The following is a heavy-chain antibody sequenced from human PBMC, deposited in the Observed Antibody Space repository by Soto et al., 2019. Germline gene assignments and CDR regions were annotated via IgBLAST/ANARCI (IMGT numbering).Heavy chain of an antibody. CDR1: GFIFNNYA. CDR3: AKVPLRPDYFDY. J-gene: IGHJ4*02. D-gene: IGHD4-17*01. V-gene: IGHV3-23*01. Sequence: EVQLLDSGGGLAQPGGSLRVSCAASGFIFNNYAMNWVRQAPGEGLQWVAGISASGVSTYYADSVKGRFIISRDNSKHSLVLQMNSLRAEDTAISCCAKVPLRPDYFDYLGLGTLVTVSS. CDR2: ISASGVST.